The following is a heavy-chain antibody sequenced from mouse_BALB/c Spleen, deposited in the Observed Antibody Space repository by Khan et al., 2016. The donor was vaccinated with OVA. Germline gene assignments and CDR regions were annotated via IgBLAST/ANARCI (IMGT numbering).Heavy chain of an antibody. Sequence: VQLKQSGSELVKPGPSMKISCKASGYSFSGYTMYWVKQSHGKNLEWIGLINPNNGGTYYNQKFKGKATLTADTSSSTAYMELLSLTSDDSAVYYCARSGYGNPVAYWGQGTLVTVSA. CDR1: GYSFSGYT. CDR3: ARSGYGNPVAY. J-gene: IGHJ3*01. D-gene: IGHD2-10*02. V-gene: IGHV1-18*01. CDR2: INPNNGGT.